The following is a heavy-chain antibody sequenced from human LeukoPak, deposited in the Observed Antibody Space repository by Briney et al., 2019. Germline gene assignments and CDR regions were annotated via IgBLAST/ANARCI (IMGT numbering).Heavy chain of an antibody. CDR2: ISVYNGNT. D-gene: IGHD3-10*01. Sequence: ASVKVSCKAAGYNFTNYGISWVRQAPGQGLEWMGWISVYNGNTKYAQKLQDRVTMTTDTSTSTAYMELRSLRSDDTAVYYCARGRSHGDGSGSYCDYFDYWGQGTLVTVSS. V-gene: IGHV1-18*01. CDR1: GYNFTNYG. CDR3: ARGRSHGDGSGSYCDYFDY. J-gene: IGHJ4*02.